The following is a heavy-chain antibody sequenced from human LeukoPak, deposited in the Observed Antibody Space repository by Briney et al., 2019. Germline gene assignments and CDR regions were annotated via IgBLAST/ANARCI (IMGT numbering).Heavy chain of an antibody. D-gene: IGHD1-26*01. J-gene: IGHJ4*02. CDR1: SGSISGYY. V-gene: IGHV4-59*08. Sequence: KASETLSLTCTVSSGSISGYYWSWIRQPPGKGLEWIAYIYYSETTNYNPSLNSRVTISLDTSKRQFSLKLSSVTAADTAVYYCARHVLTAGAIEWGQGTLVTVSS. CDR3: ARHVLTAGAIE. CDR2: IYYSETT.